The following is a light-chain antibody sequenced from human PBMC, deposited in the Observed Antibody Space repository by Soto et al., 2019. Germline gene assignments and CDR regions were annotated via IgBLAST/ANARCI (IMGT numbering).Light chain of an antibody. CDR1: QSVSSSY. CDR3: QQYGRSPTWT. V-gene: IGKV3-20*01. CDR2: GAS. J-gene: IGKJ1*01. Sequence: EIVLTQSPGTLSLSPGERATLSCRASQSVSSSYLAWYQQKPGQAPRLLIYGASSRATGIPDRFSGSGSGTDFTLTISSLEPEDFAVYHCQQYGRSPTWTFGQGTKVEIK.